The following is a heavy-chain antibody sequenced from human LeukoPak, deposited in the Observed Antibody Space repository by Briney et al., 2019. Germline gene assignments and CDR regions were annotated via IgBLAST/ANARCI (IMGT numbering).Heavy chain of an antibody. CDR1: GGTFSSYA. CDR2: VIPILGTA. CDR3: AGLYFGRDCYSGGGCFDY. Sequence: SVKVSCKASGGTFSSYAISWVRQAPGQGLEWMGGVIPILGTANYAQKFQGRVTITADESTSTAYMEMSSLRSEDTAVYYCAGLYFGRDCYSGGGCFDYWGQGTLVTVSS. J-gene: IGHJ4*02. V-gene: IGHV1-69*13. D-gene: IGHD2-21*01.